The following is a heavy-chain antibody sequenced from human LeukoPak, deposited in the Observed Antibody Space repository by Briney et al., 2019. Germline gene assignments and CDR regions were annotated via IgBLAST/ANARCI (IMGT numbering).Heavy chain of an antibody. Sequence: PGGSLRLSCAASGFTFSRYWMHWVRQAPGKGLVWVSRINSDESSTSYADSVKGRFTISRDNAKNTLYLQMNSLRAEDTAVYYCASGSGYDSPTDYWGQGTLVTVSS. CDR2: INSDESST. D-gene: IGHD5-12*01. CDR3: ASGSGYDSPTDY. CDR1: GFTFSRYW. V-gene: IGHV3-74*01. J-gene: IGHJ4*02.